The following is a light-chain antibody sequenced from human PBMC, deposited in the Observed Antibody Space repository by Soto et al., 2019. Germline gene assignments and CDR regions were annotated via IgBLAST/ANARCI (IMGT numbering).Light chain of an antibody. V-gene: IGKV3-15*01. J-gene: IGKJ2*01. CDR1: QGVSYN. CDR2: GAS. Sequence: EIVLTQSPATLSVSPGEGATLSCRASQGVSYNLAWYQQKPGQAPRLLIYGASTRAPGIPARFSGSGSWTEFTLTISSLQSEDFAVYYCQQYNNWPPYTFGQGTKVEIK. CDR3: QQYNNWPPYT.